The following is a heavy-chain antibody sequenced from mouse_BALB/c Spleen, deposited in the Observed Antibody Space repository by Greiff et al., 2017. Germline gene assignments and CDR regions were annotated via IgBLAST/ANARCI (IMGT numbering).Heavy chain of an antibody. CDR1: GFTFSSYY. CDR2: INSNGGST. CDR3: ARRSGSSYFDY. J-gene: IGHJ2*01. Sequence: EVKLVESGGGLVKLGGSLKLSCAASGFTFSSYYMSWVRQTPEKRLELVAAINSNGGSTYYPDTVKGRFTISRDNAKNTLYLQMSSLKSEDTALYYCARRSGSSYFDYWGQGTTLTVSS. V-gene: IGHV5-6-2*01. D-gene: IGHD1-1*01.